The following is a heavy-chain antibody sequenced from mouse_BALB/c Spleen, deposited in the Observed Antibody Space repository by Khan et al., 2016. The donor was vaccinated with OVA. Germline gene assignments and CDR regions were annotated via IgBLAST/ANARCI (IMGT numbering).Heavy chain of an antibody. V-gene: IGHV1-77*01. J-gene: IGHJ3*01. CDR3: AEEWAACFLY. CDR2: ISPGSDKT. CDR1: GYTFTDYY. Sequence: QVQLQQSGAELARPGASVKLSCKASGYTFTDYYINWMRQRTGQGLEWIGEISPGSDKTYYNEKFKGKATLTVDKSSSTAYMQLSSLTSQDSAVSFCAEEWAACFLYWGQGTLSTVLA.